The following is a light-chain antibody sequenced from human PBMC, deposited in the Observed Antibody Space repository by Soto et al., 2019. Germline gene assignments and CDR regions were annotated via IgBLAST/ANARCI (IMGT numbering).Light chain of an antibody. CDR2: GNS. CDR3: QSYDSSLSGWV. V-gene: IGLV1-40*01. CDR1: SSNIGAGYD. Sequence: QSVLTQPPSVSGAPGQRVTISCTGSSSNIGAGYDVHWYQQLPGTVPKLLISGNSNRPSGVPDRFSGSKSGTPASLAITGLQAEDEADYYCQSYDSSLSGWVFGGGTKLTVL. J-gene: IGLJ3*02.